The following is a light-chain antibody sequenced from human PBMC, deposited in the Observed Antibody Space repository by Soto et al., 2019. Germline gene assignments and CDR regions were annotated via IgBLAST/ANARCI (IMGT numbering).Light chain of an antibody. Sequence: DIALTQSPGPLSLSPGESGTLSCTASQSVSSGYLAWYQQKPGQAPRLLIYGASTRATGFPDRCSGSGSGTECTLTISSLHSEDVSTYYCQQSYSTPRTFGQGTKVDI. J-gene: IGKJ1*01. CDR1: QSVSSGY. V-gene: IGKV3-20*01. CDR3: QQSYSTPRT. CDR2: GAS.